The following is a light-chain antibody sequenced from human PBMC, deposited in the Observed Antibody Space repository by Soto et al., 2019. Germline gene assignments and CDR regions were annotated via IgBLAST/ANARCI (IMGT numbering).Light chain of an antibody. CDR1: QDLLYSPANKNY. CDR2: WAS. J-gene: IGKJ3*01. Sequence: DIVMTQSPDSLAVSLGERATIHCKSSQDLLYSPANKNYLAWYKQTAGHPPQLLIYWASTRESGVPDRFSGSQSGTDFTLTISSLQAEDVAVYYCQQYYTTPFSFGPGTKVEIK. CDR3: QQYYTTPFS. V-gene: IGKV4-1*01.